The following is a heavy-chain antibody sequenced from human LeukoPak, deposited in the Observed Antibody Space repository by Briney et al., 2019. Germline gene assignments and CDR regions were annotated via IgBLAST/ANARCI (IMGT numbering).Heavy chain of an antibody. CDR3: AKNQVTGYSSGWTTFDY. J-gene: IGHJ4*02. D-gene: IGHD6-19*01. Sequence: GGSLRLSCAASGFTFSSYAMSWVRQAPGEGLEWVSAFSGSGGSTYYADSVKGRFTISRDNSKNTLYLQMNSLRAEDTAVYYCAKNQVTGYSSGWTTFDYWGQGTLVTVSS. V-gene: IGHV3-23*01. CDR2: FSGSGGST. CDR1: GFTFSSYA.